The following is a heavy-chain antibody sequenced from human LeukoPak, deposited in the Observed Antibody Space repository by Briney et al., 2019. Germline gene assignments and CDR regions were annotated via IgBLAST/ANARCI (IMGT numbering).Heavy chain of an antibody. D-gene: IGHD5-12*01. CDR2: ISYDGKNI. J-gene: IGHJ4*02. Sequence: GGSLRLSCAASGFTLSSAWMNWVRQAPGKGLEWVSAISYDGKNIHYADSVKGRFTISRDNSRNMVYLQMNSLRVEDTAVYYCAKTYSRESGYDFFFHCWGQGTRVTVSS. CDR3: AKTYSRESGYDFFFHC. CDR1: GFTLSSAW. V-gene: IGHV3-30*18.